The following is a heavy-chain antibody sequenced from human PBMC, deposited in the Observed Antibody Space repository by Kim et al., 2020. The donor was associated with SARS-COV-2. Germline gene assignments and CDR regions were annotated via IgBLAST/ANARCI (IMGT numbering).Heavy chain of an antibody. CDR1: GVSISSGGYY. D-gene: IGHD3-10*01. V-gene: IGHV4-31*03. J-gene: IGHJ6*02. CDR2: IYYSGST. Sequence: SETLSLTCTVSGVSISSGGYYWSWIRQHPGKGLEWIGYIYYSGSTYYNPSLKSRVTISVDTSKNQFSLKLSSVTAADTAVYYCARDRELGIPVGFYYGMDVWGQGTTVTVSS. CDR3: ARDRELGIPVGFYYGMDV.